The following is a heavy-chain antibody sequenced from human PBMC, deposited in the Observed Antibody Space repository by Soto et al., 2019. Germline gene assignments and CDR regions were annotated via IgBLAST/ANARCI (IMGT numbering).Heavy chain of an antibody. J-gene: IGHJ4*02. CDR2: IDPSGGST. CDR3: AREAFWSGSHLRYFDY. Sequence: ASVKVSCKTSGYTLTSYYMFCVRQAPGQGLEWVGIIDPSGGSTAYAETFQGRVTMTRDTSTSTVYMELSSLRSDDTAVYYCAREAFWSGSHLRYFDYWGQGTLVTVS. V-gene: IGHV1-46*01. CDR1: GYTLTSYY. D-gene: IGHD3-3*01.